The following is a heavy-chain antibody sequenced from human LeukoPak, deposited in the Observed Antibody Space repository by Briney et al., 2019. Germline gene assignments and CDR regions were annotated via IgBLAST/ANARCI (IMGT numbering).Heavy chain of an antibody. J-gene: IGHJ3*01. CDR2: ISGSGASI. CDR1: GFTFNNYA. CDR3: VRTGGIIVQDALDF. D-gene: IGHD3-10*01. Sequence: GGSLRLSCAASGFTFNNYAMTWVRQAPGKGLEWVSSISGSGASIYYADSVKGRFTISRDYSKNTLDLQMNSLRAEDTAVYYCVRTGGIIVQDALDFWGQGTMVTVSS. V-gene: IGHV3-23*01.